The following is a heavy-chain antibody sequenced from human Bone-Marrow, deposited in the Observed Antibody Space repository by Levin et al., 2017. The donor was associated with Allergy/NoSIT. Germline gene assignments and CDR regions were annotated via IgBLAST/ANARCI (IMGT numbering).Heavy chain of an antibody. CDR3: ARASYCTSGNCQTVFGVSKNAFEI. J-gene: IGHJ3*02. D-gene: IGHD3-3*01. CDR1: GVSISSGDYY. Sequence: SETLSLTCAVSGVSISSGDYYWSWLRQAPGKGLEWIGYIYYSETIYTYYNSSLGSRVSISLDTSENQFSLKLTSVTASDAALYCCARASYCTSGNCQTVFGVSKNAFEIWGQGAMVTVSS. V-gene: IGHV4-30-4*01. CDR2: IYYSETIYT.